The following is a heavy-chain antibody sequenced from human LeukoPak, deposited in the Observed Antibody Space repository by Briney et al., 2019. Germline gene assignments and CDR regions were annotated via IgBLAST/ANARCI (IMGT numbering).Heavy chain of an antibody. Sequence: TLSLTCTVSGGSISSGGYYWSWIRQHPGKGLEWIGYIYYSGSTYYNPSLKSRVTISVDTSKNQFSLKLSSVTAADTAVYYCARGIVGATPILWGQGTLVTVSS. V-gene: IGHV4-31*03. J-gene: IGHJ4*02. CDR2: IYYSGST. CDR3: ARGIVGATPIL. D-gene: IGHD1-26*01. CDR1: GGSISSGGYY.